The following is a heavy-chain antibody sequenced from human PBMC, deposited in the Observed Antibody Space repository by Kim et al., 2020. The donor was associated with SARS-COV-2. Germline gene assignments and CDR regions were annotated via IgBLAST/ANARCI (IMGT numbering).Heavy chain of an antibody. J-gene: IGHJ3*02. CDR3: ATASGWLEDDVFDI. D-gene: IGHD6-19*01. V-gene: IGHV7-4-1*02. Sequence: YAQGFTGRFVFSLDTSVSTAYLQISSLKAEDTAVYYCATASGWLEDDVFDIWGQGTMVTVSS.